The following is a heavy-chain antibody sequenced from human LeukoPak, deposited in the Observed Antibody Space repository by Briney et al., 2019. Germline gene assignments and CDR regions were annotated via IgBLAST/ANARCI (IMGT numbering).Heavy chain of an antibody. J-gene: IGHJ1*01. CDR3: VRDGDTSGYSD. Sequence: GGSLRLSCAASGFTFSSYEMNWVRQAPGKGLEWVSYISSSGSTIYYADSVKGRFTVSRDNAKNSLYLQINSLRVEDTGIYYCVRDGDTSGYSDWGQGTLVTVSS. CDR1: GFTFSSYE. CDR2: ISSSGSTI. V-gene: IGHV3-48*03. D-gene: IGHD3-22*01.